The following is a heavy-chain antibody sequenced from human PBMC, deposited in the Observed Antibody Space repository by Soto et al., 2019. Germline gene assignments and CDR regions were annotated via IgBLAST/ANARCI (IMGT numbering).Heavy chain of an antibody. J-gene: IGHJ6*02. Sequence: ASVKVSCKASGYTFTSYGISWVRQAPGQGXEWMGWISAYNGNTNYAQKLQGRVTMTTDTSTSTAYMELRSLRSDDTAVYYCARDTYYYDSSGGSTYYYYGMDVWGQGTTVTVSS. CDR3: ARDTYYYDSSGGSTYYYYGMDV. D-gene: IGHD3-22*01. V-gene: IGHV1-18*01. CDR1: GYTFTSYG. CDR2: ISAYNGNT.